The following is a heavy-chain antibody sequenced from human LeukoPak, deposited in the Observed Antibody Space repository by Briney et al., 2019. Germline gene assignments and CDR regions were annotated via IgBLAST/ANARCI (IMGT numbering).Heavy chain of an antibody. V-gene: IGHV3-33*06. CDR2: IWYDGSNK. CDR3: AKDGSSRGRFDY. D-gene: IGHD3-10*01. J-gene: IGHJ4*02. Sequence: GRSLRLSCAASGFTFSSYGMHWVRQAPGKGLEWVAVIWYDGSNKYYADSVKGRFTISRDNSKNTLYLQMNSLRAEDTAVYYCAKDGSSRGRFDYWGQGTLVTVSS. CDR1: GFTFSSYG.